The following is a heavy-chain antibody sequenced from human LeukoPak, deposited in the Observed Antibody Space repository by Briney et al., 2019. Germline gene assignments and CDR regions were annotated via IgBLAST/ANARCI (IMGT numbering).Heavy chain of an antibody. CDR2: ISGSGDTT. CDR1: GVTFSRHG. D-gene: IGHD3-10*01. CDR3: AKDITSQFGEFLYPTALDT. J-gene: IGHJ3*02. V-gene: IGHV3-23*01. Sequence: GGSLRLSCAASGVTFSRHGMNWVRQAPGKGLEWVSGISGSGDTTYYANSAKGRFTISRDNSKNTVYLQMNSLRPEDRALYYCAKDITSQFGEFLYPTALDTWGQGTTVTVSS.